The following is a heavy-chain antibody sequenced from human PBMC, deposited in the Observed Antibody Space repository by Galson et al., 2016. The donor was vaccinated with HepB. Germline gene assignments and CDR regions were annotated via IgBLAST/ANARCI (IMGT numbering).Heavy chain of an antibody. CDR2: IKQDGTE. D-gene: IGHD4-17*01. V-gene: IGHV3-7*04. Sequence: SLRLSCATSGFTFSSNWMSWVRQAPGKGLEWVANIKQDGTENYVDSVKGRFTISRDNAKNSLYLQMNSLRAEDTAAYYCARGPDYGDWVDFLDCWGQGTLVPVSS. CDR3: ARGPDYGDWVDFLDC. CDR1: GFTFSSNW. J-gene: IGHJ4*02.